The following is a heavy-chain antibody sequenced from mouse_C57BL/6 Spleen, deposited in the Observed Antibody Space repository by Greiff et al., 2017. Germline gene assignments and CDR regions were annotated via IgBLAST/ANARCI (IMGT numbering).Heavy chain of an antibody. J-gene: IGHJ1*03. Sequence: EVQLQQSGAELVRPGASVKLSCTASGFNIKDDYMHWVKQRPEQGLEWIGWIDPENGDTEYAAKFQGKATITADTSSNTAYLQRSSLTSEDTAVYYCTTEVVTTGYFDVWGTGTTVTVSS. V-gene: IGHV14-4*01. D-gene: IGHD2-2*01. CDR2: IDPENGDT. CDR1: GFNIKDDY. CDR3: TTEVVTTGYFDV.